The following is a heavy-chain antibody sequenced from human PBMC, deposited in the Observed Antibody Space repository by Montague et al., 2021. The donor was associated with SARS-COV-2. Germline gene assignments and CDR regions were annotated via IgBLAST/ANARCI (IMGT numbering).Heavy chain of an antibody. Sequence: SETLSLTCTVSGGSISSYYWSWIRQPPGKGLEWIGYIYYSGSTNYNPSLKSRVTISVDTSKNQFSLKLSSVTAADTAVYYCARLEAGDRSGGGCYSSWSDPWGQGTLVTVSS. J-gene: IGHJ5*02. CDR1: GGSISSYY. D-gene: IGHD2-15*01. CDR3: ARLEAGDRSGGGCYSSWSDP. CDR2: IYYSGST. V-gene: IGHV4-59*08.